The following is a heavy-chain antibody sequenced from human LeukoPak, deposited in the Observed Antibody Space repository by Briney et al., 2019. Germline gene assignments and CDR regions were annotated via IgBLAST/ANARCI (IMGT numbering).Heavy chain of an antibody. CDR3: GRVGGRSKAAKGDAFDI. D-gene: IGHD6-6*01. CDR1: GFTLSSYS. J-gene: IGHJ3*02. CDR2: ISSGSTYM. V-gene: IGHV3-21*01. Sequence: SGGSLRLSCAASGFTLSSYSMNWVRQAPGKGLEWVSSISSGSTYMYYADSVKGRFTISRDNAQNSMYLQMNSLRAEDTAVYYCGRVGGRSKAAKGDAFDIWGQGTMVVVSS.